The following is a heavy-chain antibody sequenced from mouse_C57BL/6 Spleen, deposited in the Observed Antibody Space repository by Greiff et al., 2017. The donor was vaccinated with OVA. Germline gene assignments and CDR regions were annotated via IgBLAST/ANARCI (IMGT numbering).Heavy chain of an antibody. CDR2: ISNGGGST. CDR1: GFTFSDYY. V-gene: IGHV5-12*01. CDR3: ARQDGNYFDY. Sequence: EVMLVESGGGLVQPGGSLKLSCAASGFTFSDYYMYWVRQTPEKRLEWVAYISNGGGSTYYPDTVKGRFTISRDNAKNTLYLQMSRLKSEDTAMYYCARQDGNYFDYWGQGTTLTVSS. J-gene: IGHJ2*01. D-gene: IGHD2-1*01.